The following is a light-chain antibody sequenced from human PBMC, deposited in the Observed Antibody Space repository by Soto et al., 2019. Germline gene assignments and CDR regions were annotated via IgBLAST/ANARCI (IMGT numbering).Light chain of an antibody. J-gene: IGKJ1*01. CDR3: QQYGSSRT. CDR2: GAS. Sequence: EIVMTQSPATLSVSPGERATLSCRASQSVSTKLAWYQQKPGQAPRFLIYGASTRPTGIPDRFSGSGSGTDFTLTISRLEPEDFAVYYCQQYGSSRTFGQGTKVDIK. V-gene: IGKV3-20*01. CDR1: QSVSTK.